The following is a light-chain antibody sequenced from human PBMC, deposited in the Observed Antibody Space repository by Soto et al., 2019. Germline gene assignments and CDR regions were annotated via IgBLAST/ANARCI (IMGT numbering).Light chain of an antibody. J-gene: IGKJ2*01. CDR2: GAS. V-gene: IGKV3-15*01. CDR1: QSVSSD. Sequence: EILMTQSPATLSVSPGERATLSCRASQSVSSDLAWYQQRPGQAPRLLIYGASTRATGVPARFSGSGSGTEFTLTIGSLQSEDFAVYYCQQYNDWPPYTFGQGTKVDIK. CDR3: QQYNDWPPYT.